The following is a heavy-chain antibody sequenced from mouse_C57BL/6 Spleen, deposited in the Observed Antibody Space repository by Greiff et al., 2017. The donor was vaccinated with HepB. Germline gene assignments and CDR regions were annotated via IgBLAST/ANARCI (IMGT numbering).Heavy chain of an antibody. CDR3: ARFPFITTVVESPFAY. CDR1: GYAFSSSW. Sequence: QVQLQQSGPELVKPGASVKISCKASGYAFSSSWMNWVKQRPGKGLEWIGRIYPGDGDTNYNGKFKGKATLTADKSSSTAYMQLSSLTSEDSAVYFCARFPFITTVVESPFAYWGQGTLVTVSA. V-gene: IGHV1-82*01. D-gene: IGHD1-1*01. CDR2: IYPGDGDT. J-gene: IGHJ3*01.